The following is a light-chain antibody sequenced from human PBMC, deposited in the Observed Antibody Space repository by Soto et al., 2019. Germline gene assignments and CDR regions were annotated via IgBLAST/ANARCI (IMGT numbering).Light chain of an antibody. J-gene: IGLJ1*01. Sequence: QSALTQPACVSGSPGQSITISCTVTSSDLAIYNYVSWYQQQPGKAPKLMIYQVTNRPSGVSNRFSGSRSGNTASLTISGLQAEDEADYYCSSYTDSSNYVFGTGTKVTVL. CDR2: QVT. V-gene: IGLV2-14*01. CDR3: SSYTDSSNYV. CDR1: SSDLAIYNY.